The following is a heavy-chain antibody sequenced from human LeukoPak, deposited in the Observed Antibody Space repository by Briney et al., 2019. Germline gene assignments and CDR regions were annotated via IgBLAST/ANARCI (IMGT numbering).Heavy chain of an antibody. CDR1: GGSINNYY. CDR2: IYDSGST. Sequence: PSETLSLTCTVSGGSINNYYWSWMRQPPGKGLEWIGYIYDSGSTNYNPSLQSRVTISVDTSKNQFSLKLNSLTAADTAVHYCARVRDGSGSYRRPIDSWGQGTLVTVSS. J-gene: IGHJ4*02. V-gene: IGHV4-59*08. D-gene: IGHD3-10*01. CDR3: ARVRDGSGSYRRPIDS.